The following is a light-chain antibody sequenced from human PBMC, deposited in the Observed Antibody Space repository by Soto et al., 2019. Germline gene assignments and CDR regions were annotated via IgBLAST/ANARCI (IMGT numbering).Light chain of an antibody. V-gene: IGLV2-11*01. J-gene: IGLJ1*01. CDR3: CSYAGSYTWV. CDR1: SSDVGGYNY. CDR2: DVS. Sequence: QSALTQPRSVSGSPGQSVTISCTGTSSDVGGYNYVSWYQQHPGKAPKLMIYDVSKRPSGVPDRFSGSKSGNTASLTISGLQAEYEADYYCCSYAGSYTWVFETGTKLTVL.